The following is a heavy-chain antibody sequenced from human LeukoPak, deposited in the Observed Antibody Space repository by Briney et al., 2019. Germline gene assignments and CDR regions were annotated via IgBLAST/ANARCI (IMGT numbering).Heavy chain of an antibody. V-gene: IGHV3-30*18. D-gene: IGHD3-10*01. CDR2: ISYDGSNK. CDR3: AKGYGSGSYFDY. J-gene: IGHJ4*02. CDR1: GFTFSSYG. Sequence: GRSLRLSCAASGFTFSSYGMHWVRQAPGKGLEWVAVISYDGSNKYYADSVKGRFTISRDNSKNMLYLQMNSLRAEDTAVYYCAKGYGSGSYFDYWGQGTLVTVSS.